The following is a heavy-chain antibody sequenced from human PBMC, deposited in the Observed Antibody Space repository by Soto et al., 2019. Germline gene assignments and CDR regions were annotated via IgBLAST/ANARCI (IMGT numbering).Heavy chain of an antibody. D-gene: IGHD1-20*01. CDR1: GGSISSSSYY. CDR3: ARHLPPSSYNWNDASFDY. V-gene: IGHV4-39*01. Sequence: PSETLSLTCTVSGGSISSSSYYWGWIRQPPGKGLEWIGSIYYSGSTYYNPSLKSRVTISVDTSKNQFSLKLSSVTAADTAVYYCARHLPPSSYNWNDASFDYWGQGTLVTVSS. J-gene: IGHJ4*02. CDR2: IYYSGST.